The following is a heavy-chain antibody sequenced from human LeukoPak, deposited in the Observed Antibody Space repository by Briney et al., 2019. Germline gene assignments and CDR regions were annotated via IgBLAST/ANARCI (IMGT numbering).Heavy chain of an antibody. CDR2: ISYDGSNK. Sequence: GGSLRLSCAASGFTFSSYAMHWVRQAPGKGLEWVAVISYDGSNKYYADSVKGRFTISRDNSKNTLYLQMNSLRAEGTAVYYCASSWELLRSFDYWGQGTLVTVSS. CDR3: ASSWELLRSFDY. D-gene: IGHD1-26*01. J-gene: IGHJ4*02. CDR1: GFTFSSYA. V-gene: IGHV3-30-3*01.